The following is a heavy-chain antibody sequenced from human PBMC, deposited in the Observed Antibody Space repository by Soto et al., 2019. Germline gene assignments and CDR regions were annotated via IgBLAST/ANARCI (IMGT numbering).Heavy chain of an antibody. CDR2: IYYSGST. V-gene: IGHV4-30-4*01. CDR3: ASYRPLHYYYGMDV. D-gene: IGHD6-6*01. Sequence: SETLSLTCTVSGDSISSGDYYWSWIRQPPGKGLEWIGYIYYSGSTYYNPSLKSRVTISVDTSKNQFSLKLSSVTAADTAVYYCASYRPLHYYYGMDVWGQGTTVTVSS. CDR1: GDSISSGDYY. J-gene: IGHJ6*02.